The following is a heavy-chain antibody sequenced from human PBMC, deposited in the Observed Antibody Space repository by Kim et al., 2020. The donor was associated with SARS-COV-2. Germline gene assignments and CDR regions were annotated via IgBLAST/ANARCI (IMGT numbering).Heavy chain of an antibody. J-gene: IGHJ4*02. D-gene: IGHD5-12*01. V-gene: IGHV4-59*01. Sequence: SETLSLTCTVTGGPMSTYYWAWVRQSPGRGLEFIGYIYYTGTTSYNPSLKTRLTISVDTSENQFSLMLVSVTPADTAVYYCTRGRIPYDPFDSWGRGTLVTVSS. CDR1: GGPMSTYY. CDR3: TRGRIPYDPFDS. CDR2: IYYTGTT.